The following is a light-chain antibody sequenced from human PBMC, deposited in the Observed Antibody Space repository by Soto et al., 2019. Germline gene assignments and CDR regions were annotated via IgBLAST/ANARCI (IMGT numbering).Light chain of an antibody. Sequence: QSAMTHPASVSGSPGHSITISCTGTISDVTGYNYVSWYQQHPGKAPKLMIYEVSNRPSGVSNRLSGSKSGNTASLTISGLQTEDEADYYCSSYTINTLYVFGTGTNVTVL. CDR3: SSYTINTLYV. J-gene: IGLJ1*01. CDR1: ISDVTGYNY. V-gene: IGLV2-14*01. CDR2: EVS.